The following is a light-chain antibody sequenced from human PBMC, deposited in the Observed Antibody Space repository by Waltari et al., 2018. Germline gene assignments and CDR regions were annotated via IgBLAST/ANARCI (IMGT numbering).Light chain of an antibody. CDR3: QQRSIWLT. V-gene: IGKV3-11*01. CDR2: GSS. CDR1: QSISTY. Sequence: EVVLTQSPATLSLSPGERAPLSCRASQSISTYLAWYQQKAGQAPRLLIYGSSNRATGVPARFSGSGSGTDFTLTISNVEPEDFAVYYCQQRSIWLTFGGGTNVDLK. J-gene: IGKJ4*01.